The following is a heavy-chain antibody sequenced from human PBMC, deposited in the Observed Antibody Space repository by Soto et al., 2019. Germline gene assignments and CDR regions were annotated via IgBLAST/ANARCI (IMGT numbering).Heavy chain of an antibody. J-gene: IGHJ6*02. D-gene: IGHD6-13*01. CDR1: GYSFTSYS. Sequence: EVQLVQSGAEVKKPGESLNISCKGSGYSFTSYSIGWVRQMPGKGLEWMGIIYPGDSDTRYSPSFQGQVTISADKSIRTAYMQWSSLKASDTAMYYCVRTSAAGKYYYAMDVWGQGTTVTVSS. CDR2: IYPGDSDT. CDR3: VRTSAAGKYYYAMDV. V-gene: IGHV5-51*01.